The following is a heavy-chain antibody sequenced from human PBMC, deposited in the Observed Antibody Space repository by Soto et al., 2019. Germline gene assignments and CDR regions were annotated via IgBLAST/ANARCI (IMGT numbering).Heavy chain of an antibody. CDR1: GFTFRSCA. Sequence: EVQLWESGGGLVQPGGSLRLSCAVSGFTFRSCAMSWVRRAPGKGLEWVSGINGGDDSEHYVDSVRGRFTIIRDNSKNLLLLQLNSLRVEDTAIYYCTKDSHWSIISPTHDHWGQGTQVTVSS. V-gene: IGHV3-23*01. CDR2: INGGDDSE. CDR3: TKDSHWSIISPTHDH. D-gene: IGHD3-3*01. J-gene: IGHJ4*02.